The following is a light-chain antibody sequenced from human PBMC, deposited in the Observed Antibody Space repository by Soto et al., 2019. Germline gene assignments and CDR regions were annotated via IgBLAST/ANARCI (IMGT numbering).Light chain of an antibody. CDR2: DAS. V-gene: IGKV3D-7*01. Sequence: PGERVTLSCRASQSVSSSYLTWYQQKPGQAPRLLICDASTGATGIPARFSGSGSGTDFTLTINSLQPEDFAVYYCQQDYNLPFTFGGGTKV. CDR1: QSVSSSY. CDR3: QQDYNLPFT. J-gene: IGKJ4*01.